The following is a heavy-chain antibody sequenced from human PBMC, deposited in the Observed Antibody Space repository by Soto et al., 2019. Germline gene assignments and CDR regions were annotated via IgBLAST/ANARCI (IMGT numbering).Heavy chain of an antibody. CDR1: GCTLSNYG. CDR2: IFGGDAP. V-gene: IGHV3-23*01. D-gene: IGHD3-10*01. J-gene: IGHJ4*02. CDR3: AGGITGSGWSI. Sequence: EGHLLESGGGLVQPGGSLRLSCAASGCTLSNYGMNWVRQAPGKGLEWVSGIFGGDAPTYTDSVKGRFTISRDNSKTSLFLQMNSLRVEDTAIYHCAGGITGSGWSIWGQGTLVAVSS.